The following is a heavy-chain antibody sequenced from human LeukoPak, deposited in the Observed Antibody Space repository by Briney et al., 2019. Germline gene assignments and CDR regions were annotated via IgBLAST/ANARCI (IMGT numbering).Heavy chain of an antibody. CDR3: AKDGWLARIFDY. CDR1: GFTFSSYA. D-gene: IGHD6-19*01. CDR2: ISGSGGST. Sequence: GGSLRLSCAASGFTFSSYAMSWVRQAPGKGLEWVSAISGSGGSTYYADSVKGRFTISRDNSKNTLYLQMNSLRDEDTAVYYCAKDGWLARIFDYWGQGTLVTVSS. V-gene: IGHV3-23*01. J-gene: IGHJ4*02.